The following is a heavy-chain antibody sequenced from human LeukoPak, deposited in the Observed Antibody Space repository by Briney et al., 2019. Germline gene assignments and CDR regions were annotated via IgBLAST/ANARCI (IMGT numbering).Heavy chain of an antibody. J-gene: IGHJ4*02. CDR3: ARDSGYYDSSGYTFDY. Sequence: PGGSLRLSCAASGFTFSRYGMHWVRQASGKGLEWVALISYDGSNKYYADSVKGRFTISRDNSKNTLYLQMNSLRAEDTAVYYCARDSGYYDSSGYTFDYWGQGTLVTVSS. CDR1: GFTFSRYG. D-gene: IGHD3-22*01. CDR2: ISYDGSNK. V-gene: IGHV3-30*03.